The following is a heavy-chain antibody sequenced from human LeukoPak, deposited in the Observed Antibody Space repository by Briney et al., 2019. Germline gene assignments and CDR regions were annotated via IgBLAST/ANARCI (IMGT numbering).Heavy chain of an antibody. CDR3: AILTALPGTSYYGMDV. CDR1: GYTFTGYF. V-gene: IGHV1-2*02. D-gene: IGHD6-19*01. J-gene: IGHJ6*01. CDR2: INPNRGGT. Sequence: GASVKVSCKASGYTFTGYFMHWVRQAPGQGLEWMGWINPNRGGTNYAQKFQGRVTMTRDTSTSTAYMELSRLRSDDTAVYYCAILTALPGTSYYGMDVWGQGTTVTVSS.